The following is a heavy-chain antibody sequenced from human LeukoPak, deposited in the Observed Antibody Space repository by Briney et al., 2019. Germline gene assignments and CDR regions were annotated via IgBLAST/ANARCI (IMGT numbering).Heavy chain of an antibody. Sequence: SETLSLTCTVSGGSISNFYWNWIWQPPGKRLEWIGYIYSSGTTKYNPSFKSRVTMSVETSKNQFSLMLTSVTAGDAAVYYCARPSPGWNYWFDPWGRGTLVTVSS. J-gene: IGHJ5*02. D-gene: IGHD1-7*01. V-gene: IGHV4-4*09. CDR2: IYSSGTT. CDR1: GGSISNFY. CDR3: ARPSPGWNYWFDP.